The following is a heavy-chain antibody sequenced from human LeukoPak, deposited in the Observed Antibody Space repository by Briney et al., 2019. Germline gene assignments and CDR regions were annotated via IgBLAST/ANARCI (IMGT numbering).Heavy chain of an antibody. Sequence: PGGSLRLSCAASGFTFSSYGMHWVRQAPGKGLEWVAVISYDGSNKYYADSVKGRFTISRDNSKNTLYLQMNSLRAEDTAVYYCAKSHDSSGYFDYWGQGTLVTVSS. J-gene: IGHJ4*02. CDR2: ISYDGSNK. D-gene: IGHD3-22*01. V-gene: IGHV3-30*18. CDR1: GFTFSSYG. CDR3: AKSHDSSGYFDY.